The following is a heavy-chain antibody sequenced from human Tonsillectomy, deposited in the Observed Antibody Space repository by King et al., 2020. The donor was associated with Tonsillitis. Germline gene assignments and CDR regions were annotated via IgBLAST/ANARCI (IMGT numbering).Heavy chain of an antibody. CDR1: GFSLSTSGVV. CDR2: IYWNDDK. Sequence: LKESGPTLVKPTQTLTLTCTFSGFSLSTSGVVVGWIRQPPGKALEWLALIYWNDDKRYSPSLKSRLTITKDTPKNQVVHTITNIDPVDTATSYCAHAGLVVMTAISHAFDIWGQGTVVTVSS. V-gene: IGHV2-5*01. CDR3: AHAGLVVMTAISHAFDI. J-gene: IGHJ3*02. D-gene: IGHD2-21*02.